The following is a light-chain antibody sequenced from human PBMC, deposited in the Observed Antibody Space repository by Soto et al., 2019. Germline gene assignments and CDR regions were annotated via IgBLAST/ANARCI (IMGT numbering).Light chain of an antibody. V-gene: IGKV1-39*01. Sequence: DIQMTQSPSSLSASVGDRVTITCRASQSISSYLNWYQQKPGKAPKLLIYAASSLQSGAPSRFSGSGCGTDFTLTISSLQTEDFATYYCQHSYSTPDTFGGGTKVEIK. J-gene: IGKJ4*01. CDR1: QSISSY. CDR3: QHSYSTPDT. CDR2: AAS.